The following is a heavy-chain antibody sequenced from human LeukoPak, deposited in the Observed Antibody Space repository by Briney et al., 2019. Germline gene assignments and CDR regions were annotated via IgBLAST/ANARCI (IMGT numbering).Heavy chain of an antibody. J-gene: IGHJ4*02. V-gene: IGHV4-61*08. CDR3: ARRKIAVAGRGYFDY. CDR2: IYYSGST. D-gene: IGHD6-19*01. Sequence: SETLSLTCTVSGDSISSGDYYWSWIRRPPGKGLEWIGYIYYSGSTNYNPSLKSRVTISVDTSKNQFSLKLSSVTAADTAVYYCARRKIAVAGRGYFDYWGQGTLVTVSS. CDR1: GDSISSGDYY.